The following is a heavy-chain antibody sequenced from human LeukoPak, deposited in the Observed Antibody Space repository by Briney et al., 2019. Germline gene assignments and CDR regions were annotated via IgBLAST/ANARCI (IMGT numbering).Heavy chain of an antibody. CDR1: GGSISSSSYY. J-gene: IGHJ4*02. CDR2: IYYSGST. D-gene: IGHD2-2*01. V-gene: IGHV4-39*01. CDR3: ARASRGDIVVVPAAHNFDY. Sequence: SETLSLTCTVSGGSISSSSYYWGWIRQPPGKGLERIGSIYYSGSTYYNPSLKSRVTISVDTSKNQFSLKLSSVTAADTAVYYCARASRGDIVVVPAAHNFDYWGQGTLVTVSS.